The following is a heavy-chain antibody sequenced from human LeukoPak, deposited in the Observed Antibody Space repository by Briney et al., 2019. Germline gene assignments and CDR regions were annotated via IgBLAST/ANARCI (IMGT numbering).Heavy chain of an antibody. V-gene: IGHV3-23*01. J-gene: IGHJ4*02. CDR3: AKKGVAGGASYCFDY. Sequence: GGSLRLSCAASGFTFSSYAMSWVRQAPGKGLEWVSAISGSGGSTYYADSVKGRFTISRDNSKNTLYLQMNSLRAEDTAIYFCAKKGVAGGASYCFDYWGQGTLVTVSS. CDR2: ISGSGGST. D-gene: IGHD3-16*01. CDR1: GFTFSSYA.